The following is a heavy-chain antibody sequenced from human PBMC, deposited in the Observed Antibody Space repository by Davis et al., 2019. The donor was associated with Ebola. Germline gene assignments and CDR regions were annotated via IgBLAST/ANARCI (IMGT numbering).Heavy chain of an antibody. V-gene: IGHV4-4*02. CDR1: GGSISSSNW. J-gene: IGHJ4*02. Sequence: MPSETLSLTCAVSGGSISSSNWWSWVRQPPGKGLEWIGEIYHSGSTNYNPSLKSRVTISVDKSKNQFSLKLSSVTAADTAVYYCARAISGSYYAVFDYWGQGTLVTVSS. CDR3: ARAISGSYYAVFDY. CDR2: IYHSGST. D-gene: IGHD1-26*01.